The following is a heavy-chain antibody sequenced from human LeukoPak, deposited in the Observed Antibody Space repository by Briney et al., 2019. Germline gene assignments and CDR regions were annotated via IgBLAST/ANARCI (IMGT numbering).Heavy chain of an antibody. J-gene: IGHJ4*02. V-gene: IGHV3-30*04. Sequence: GRSLRLSCAASGFTFSSYAMHWVRQAPGKGLEWVAVISYDGSNKYYADSVKGRFTISRDNSKNTLYLQMNSLRAEDTAVYYCARASEVVTAYIDYWGQGTLVTVSS. CDR2: ISYDGSNK. CDR3: ARASEVVTAYIDY. CDR1: GFTFSSYA. D-gene: IGHD2-21*02.